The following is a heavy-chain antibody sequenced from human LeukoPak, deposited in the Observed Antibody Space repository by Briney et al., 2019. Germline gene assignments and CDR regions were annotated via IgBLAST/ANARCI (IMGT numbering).Heavy chain of an antibody. J-gene: IGHJ4*02. CDR1: GFTFSTYA. CDR3: AKAKYSSGWYYFDY. V-gene: IGHV3-23*01. CDR2: ISGSGGST. D-gene: IGHD6-19*01. Sequence: QPGGSLRLSCAASGFTFSTYAMTWLRQAPGKGLEGVSGISGSGGSTYYADSVKGRFTISRDNTKNTLYLQMNSLRAEDTAVYYCAKAKYSSGWYYFDYWGQGALVTVSS.